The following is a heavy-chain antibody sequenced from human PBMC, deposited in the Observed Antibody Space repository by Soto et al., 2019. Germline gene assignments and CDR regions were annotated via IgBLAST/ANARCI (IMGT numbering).Heavy chain of an antibody. J-gene: IGHJ4*02. CDR2: ISYDGSNK. V-gene: IGHV3-30*18. CDR3: AKEVHYYDSSGYYFYFDY. CDR1: GFTFSSYG. D-gene: IGHD3-22*01. Sequence: GGSLRLSCAASGFTFSSYGMHWVRQAPGKGLEWVAVISYDGSNKYYADSVKGRFTISRDNSKNTLYLQMNSLRAEDTAVYYCAKEVHYYDSSGYYFYFDYWGQGT.